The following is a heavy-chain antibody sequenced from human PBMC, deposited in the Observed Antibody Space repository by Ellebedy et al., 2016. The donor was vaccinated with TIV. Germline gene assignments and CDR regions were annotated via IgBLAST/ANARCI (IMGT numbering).Heavy chain of an antibody. J-gene: IGHJ4*02. CDR3: TTYYPDY. CDR1: GFTFSSFG. D-gene: IGHD1-26*01. V-gene: IGHV3-30*03. CDR2: ISYDGGNK. Sequence: GESLKISCAASGFTFSSFGMHWVRQAPGKGLEWVAVISYDGGNKYYADSVKGRFTISRDNSKNPLFLQMTRLRAEDTAIYSCTTYYPDYWGKGTLVTVSS.